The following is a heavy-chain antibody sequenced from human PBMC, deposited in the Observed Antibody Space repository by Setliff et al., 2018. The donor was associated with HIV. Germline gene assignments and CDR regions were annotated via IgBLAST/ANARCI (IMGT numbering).Heavy chain of an antibody. V-gene: IGHV1-18*01. J-gene: IGHJ6*03. CDR1: GYTFTSYG. CDR3: ARDLGLLYYYYMDV. Sequence: GASVKVSCKASGYTFTSYGISWVRQAPGQGIEWMGWISAYNGNTNYAQKLQGRVTMTTDTSTSTAYMELRSLRSDDTAVYYCARDLGLLYYYYMDVWGKGTTVTVSS. CDR2: ISAYNGNT.